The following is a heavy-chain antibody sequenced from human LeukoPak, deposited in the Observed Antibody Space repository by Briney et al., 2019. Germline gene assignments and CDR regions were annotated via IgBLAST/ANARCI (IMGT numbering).Heavy chain of an antibody. D-gene: IGHD3-16*01. J-gene: IGHJ3*02. CDR2: IRYDESVK. CDR1: GFTFSGSG. Sequence: PGGSLRLSCAASGFTFSGSGMHRVRQAPGKGPEWVAFIRYDESVKSYANSVKGRFTGSRDNSKNTLFLQMNNLRAEDTAVYYCARDLPGGAKAFNIWGLGTMVIVSS. CDR3: ARDLPGGAKAFNI. V-gene: IGHV3-30*02.